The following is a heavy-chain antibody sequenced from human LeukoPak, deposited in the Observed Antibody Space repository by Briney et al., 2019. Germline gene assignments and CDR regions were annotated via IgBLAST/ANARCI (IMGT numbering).Heavy chain of an antibody. CDR2: FDGNGPNT. CDR1: GFTFSSFA. D-gene: IGHD2-8*02. J-gene: IGHJ4*02. Sequence: VGSLRLSCAASGFTFSSFAMTWVRLAPGKGLEWVSGFDGNGPNTYYADSVKGRWTISRDNSRNTLYLEMNSLRPEDTAIYYCAKPRTTGLGWAQFDYWGQGSLVTVSS. CDR3: AKPRTTGLGWAQFDY. V-gene: IGHV3-23*01.